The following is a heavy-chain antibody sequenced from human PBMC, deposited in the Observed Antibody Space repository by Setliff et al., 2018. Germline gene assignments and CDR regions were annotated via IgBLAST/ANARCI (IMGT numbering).Heavy chain of an antibody. CDR1: GYTFTGYY. CDR2: INPNSGGT. CDR3: TKDRVYDTTYYFDH. V-gene: IGHV1-2*04. Sequence: ASVKVSCKASGYTFTGYYMHWVRQAPGQGLEWMGWINPNSGGTNYAQKFQGWVTMTRDTSISTAYMELSRLRSDDTAVYYCTKDRVYDTTYYFDHWGQGTLVTVSS. J-gene: IGHJ4*02. D-gene: IGHD3-9*01.